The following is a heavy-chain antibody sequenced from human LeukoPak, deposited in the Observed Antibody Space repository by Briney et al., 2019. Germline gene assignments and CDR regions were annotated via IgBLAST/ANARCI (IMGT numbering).Heavy chain of an antibody. D-gene: IGHD6-19*01. Sequence: GESLKISCKGSGYSFTSYWIGWVRQMPGKGLEWMGIIYPGDSDTRYSPSFQGQVTISADKSISTAYLQWGSLKASDTAMYYCARQRSSGGYYYYYGMDVWGQGTTVTVSS. V-gene: IGHV5-51*01. J-gene: IGHJ6*02. CDR1: GYSFTSYW. CDR3: ARQRSSGGYYYYYGMDV. CDR2: IYPGDSDT.